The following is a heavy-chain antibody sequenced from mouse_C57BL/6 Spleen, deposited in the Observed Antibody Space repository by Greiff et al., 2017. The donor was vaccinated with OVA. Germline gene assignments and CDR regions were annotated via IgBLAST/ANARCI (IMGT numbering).Heavy chain of an antibody. CDR1: GYTFTDYN. CDR2: INPNNGGT. D-gene: IGHD1-1*01. V-gene: IGHV1-22*01. J-gene: IGHJ2*01. Sequence: VQLKQSGPELVKPGASVKMSCKASGYTFTDYNMHWVKQSHGKSLEWIGYINPNNGGTSYNQKFKGKATLTVNKSSSTAYMELRSLTSEDSAVYYCARIPITTVVATGFDYWGQGTTLTVSS. CDR3: ARIPITTVVATGFDY.